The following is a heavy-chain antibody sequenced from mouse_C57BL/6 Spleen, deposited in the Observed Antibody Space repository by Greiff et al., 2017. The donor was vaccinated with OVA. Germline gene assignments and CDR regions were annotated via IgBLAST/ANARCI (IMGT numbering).Heavy chain of an antibody. Sequence: QVQLQQPGAELVKPGASVKMSCKASGYTFTSYWITWVKQRPGQGLAWIGDIYPGSGSTNYNEKFKSKATLTVDTSSSTSYMQLSSLTSEDSAVYYCARDGNYVKGFDDWGQGTTLTVSS. V-gene: IGHV1-55*01. CDR1: GYTFTSYW. CDR2: IYPGSGST. J-gene: IGHJ2*01. CDR3: ARDGNYVKGFDD. D-gene: IGHD2-1*01.